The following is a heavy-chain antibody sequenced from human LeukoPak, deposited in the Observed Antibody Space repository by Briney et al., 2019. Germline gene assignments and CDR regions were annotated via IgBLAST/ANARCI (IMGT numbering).Heavy chain of an antibody. D-gene: IGHD1-26*01. CDR1: GYTFTSYG. Sequence: GASVKVSCKASGYTFTSYGISWVRQAPGQGLEWMGWISAYSGNTNYAQKLQGRVTMTTDTSTSTAYMELRSLRSDDTAVYYCARRVPYSGSYYSGYFDYWGQGTLVTVSS. J-gene: IGHJ4*02. CDR2: ISAYSGNT. CDR3: ARRVPYSGSYYSGYFDY. V-gene: IGHV1-18*01.